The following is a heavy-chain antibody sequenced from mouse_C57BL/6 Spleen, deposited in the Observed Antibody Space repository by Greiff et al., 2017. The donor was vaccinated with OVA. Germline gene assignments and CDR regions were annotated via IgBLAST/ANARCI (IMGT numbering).Heavy chain of an antibody. CDR1: GYTFTDYE. D-gene: IGHD1-1*01. CDR2: IDPETGGT. J-gene: IGHJ1*03. Sequence: QVQLQQSGAELVRPGASVTLSCKASGYTFTDYEMHWVKQTPVPGLEWIGAIDPETGGTAYNQKFKGKAILTADKSSSTAYMELRSLTSEDSAVYYCDQGGYGSFDVWGTGTTVTVSS. CDR3: DQGGYGSFDV. V-gene: IGHV1-15*01.